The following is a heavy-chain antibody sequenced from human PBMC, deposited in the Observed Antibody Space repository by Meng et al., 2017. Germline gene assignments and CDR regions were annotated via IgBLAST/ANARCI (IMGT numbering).Heavy chain of an antibody. J-gene: IGHJ4*02. CDR2: IYPGDSDT. V-gene: IGHV5-51*01. D-gene: IGHD6-13*01. CDR3: ARHRYIAAEIDY. CDR1: GYSFTSYW. Sequence: KVSCKASGYSFTSYWIGWVRQMPGKGLEWMGIIYPGDSDTRYSPSFQGQVTISADKSISTAYLQWSSLKASDTAMYYCARHRYIAAEIDYWGQGTLVTVSS.